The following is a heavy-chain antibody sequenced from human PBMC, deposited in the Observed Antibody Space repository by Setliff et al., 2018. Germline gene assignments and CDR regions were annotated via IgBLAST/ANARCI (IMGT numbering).Heavy chain of an antibody. Sequence: SETLSLTCTVSGGSISTATYYWGWVRQSPGKGLEWIGSIYWSGDTYYNPSLKSRVTISVDTSKNQFSLNLSSVTAADTAVYFCARLSSRSHPNFDYWGQGTLVTVSS. CDR3: ARLSSRSHPNFDY. CDR2: IYWSGDT. D-gene: IGHD6-13*01. CDR1: GGSISTATYY. J-gene: IGHJ4*02. V-gene: IGHV4-39*01.